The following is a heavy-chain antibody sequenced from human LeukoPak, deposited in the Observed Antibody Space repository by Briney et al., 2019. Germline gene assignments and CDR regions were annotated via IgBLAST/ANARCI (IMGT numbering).Heavy chain of an antibody. Sequence: GGSLRLSCAASGFTFSSYGMHWVRQAPGKGLEWVAFIRYDGSHKYYADSVKGRFTISRDNSKNTLYLQMNSLRAEDTAVYYCAREGTTGYSSSWYGFDYWGQGTLVTVSS. D-gene: IGHD6-13*01. CDR2: IRYDGSHK. CDR1: GFTFSSYG. CDR3: AREGTTGYSSSWYGFDY. V-gene: IGHV3-30*02. J-gene: IGHJ4*02.